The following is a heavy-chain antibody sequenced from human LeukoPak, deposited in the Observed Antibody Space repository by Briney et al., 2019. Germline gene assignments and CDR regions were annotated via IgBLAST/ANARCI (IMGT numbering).Heavy chain of an antibody. CDR1: GCTFSSYA. J-gene: IGHJ6*02. Sequence: PGGSLRLSCAASGCTFSSYAMSWVRQAPGKGLEWVSAISGSGGSTYYADSVKGRFTISRDNSKNTLYLQMNSLRAEDTAVYYCARDLAGQSTYYDFWSGYSNRYYYYGMDVWGQGTTVTVSS. CDR3: ARDLAGQSTYYDFWSGYSNRYYYYGMDV. D-gene: IGHD3-3*01. CDR2: ISGSGGST. V-gene: IGHV3-23*01.